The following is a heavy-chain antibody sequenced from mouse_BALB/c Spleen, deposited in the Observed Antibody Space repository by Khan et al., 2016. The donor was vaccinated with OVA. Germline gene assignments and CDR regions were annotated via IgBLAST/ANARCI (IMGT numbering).Heavy chain of an antibody. V-gene: IGHV1-18*01. J-gene: IGHJ3*01. Sequence: VHVKQSGPELVKPGTSMKISCKASGYSFTDYTMNWVKQSHGKNLEWIGLINPYNGGNSYNQKFKGKATLTVDKSSSTDYMELLSLTSEDSAVYYCARGNYYGSNSCFGYWGQGTLVTVSA. CDR2: INPYNGGN. CDR1: GYSFTDYT. CDR3: ARGNYYGSNSCFGY. D-gene: IGHD1-1*01.